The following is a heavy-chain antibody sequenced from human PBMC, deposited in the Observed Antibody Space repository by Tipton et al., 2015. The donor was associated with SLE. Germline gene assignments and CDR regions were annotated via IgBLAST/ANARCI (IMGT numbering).Heavy chain of an antibody. J-gene: IGHJ3*02. CDR2: INHSGST. CDR3: ARGSSLAAFDI. V-gene: IGHV4-34*01. CDR1: GGSFSGYY. Sequence: LSCAVYGGSFSGYYWSWIRQPPGKGLEWVGEINHSGSTNYNPSLKSRVTISVDTSKNQFSLKLSSVTAADTAVYYCARGSSLAAFDIWGQGTMVTVSS.